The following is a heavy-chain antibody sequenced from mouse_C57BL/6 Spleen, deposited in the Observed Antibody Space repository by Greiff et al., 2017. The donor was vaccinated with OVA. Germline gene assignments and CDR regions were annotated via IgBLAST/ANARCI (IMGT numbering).Heavy chain of an antibody. J-gene: IGHJ2*01. D-gene: IGHD1-1*01. V-gene: IGHV1-69*01. Sequence: VQLQQPGAELVMPGASVKLSCKASGYTFTSYWMHWVKQRPGQGLEWIGEIDPSDSYTNYNQKFKGKSTLTVDKSSSTAYMQLSSLTSEDSAVYYCARDLGGSSYGYWGQGTTLTVSS. CDR3: ARDLGGSSYGY. CDR2: IDPSDSYT. CDR1: GYTFTSYW.